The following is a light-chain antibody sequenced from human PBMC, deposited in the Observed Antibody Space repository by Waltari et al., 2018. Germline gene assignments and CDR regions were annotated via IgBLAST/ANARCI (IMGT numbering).Light chain of an antibody. J-gene: IGLJ3*02. Sequence: QSVLTQPPSVSEAPRQWVTISCSGSNSNIGNNAVNWYQKLPGKAPKLLIYYDNLLSRGVSDRFSGSKSDTSASLAISGLQSEDEADYYCEAWDDTLNGVVFGGGTKLTVL. V-gene: IGLV1-36*01. CDR1: NSNIGNNA. CDR2: YDN. CDR3: EAWDDTLNGVV.